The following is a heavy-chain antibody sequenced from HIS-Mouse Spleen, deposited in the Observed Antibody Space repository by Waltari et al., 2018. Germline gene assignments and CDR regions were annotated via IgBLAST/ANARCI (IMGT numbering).Heavy chain of an antibody. CDR3: ARGRRWGWFDP. CDR2: IYYSGST. CDR1: GGSISSYY. V-gene: IGHV4-59*01. J-gene: IGHJ5*02. D-gene: IGHD7-27*01. Sequence: QVQLQESGPGLVKPSETLSLTCTVSGGSISSYYWSWIRQPPGKGLEWIGYIYYSGSTNYNPALRGRVTISVDTSKNQFSLKLSSVTAADTAVYYCARGRRWGWFDPWGQGTLVTVSS.